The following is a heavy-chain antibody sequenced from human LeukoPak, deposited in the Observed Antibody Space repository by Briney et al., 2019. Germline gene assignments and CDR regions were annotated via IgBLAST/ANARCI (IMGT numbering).Heavy chain of an antibody. D-gene: IGHD5-12*01. CDR1: GYTFTGYY. CDR2: INPNSGGT. V-gene: IGHV1-2*02. J-gene: IGHJ6*02. Sequence: ASVTVSCKASGYTFTGYYMHWVRQAPGQGLEWMGWINPNSGGTNYAQKFQGRVTMTRDTSISTGYMELSRLRSDDTAVYYCARECGYGRCGMDVWGQGTTVTVSS. CDR3: ARECGYGRCGMDV.